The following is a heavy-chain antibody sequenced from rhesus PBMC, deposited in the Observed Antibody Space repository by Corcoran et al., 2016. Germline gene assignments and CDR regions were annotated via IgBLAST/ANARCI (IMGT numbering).Heavy chain of an antibody. Sequence: QVQLQESGPGVVKPSDTLSLTFAVSGVPISRYWWGWLRLPPGQGLEWIGQIYGGSGSTSNNPSLKSRVTMSSDTSKNQFSLKLSSVTAADTAVYYCAKDTYGSGYYTGYYFDYWGQGVLVTVSS. D-gene: IGHD3-28*01. CDR2: IYGGSGST. V-gene: IGHV4-147*01. J-gene: IGHJ4*01. CDR3: AKDTYGSGYYTGYYFDY. CDR1: GVPISRYW.